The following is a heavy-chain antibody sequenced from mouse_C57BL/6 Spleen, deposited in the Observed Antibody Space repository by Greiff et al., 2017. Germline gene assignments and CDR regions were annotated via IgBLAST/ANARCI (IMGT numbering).Heavy chain of an antibody. V-gene: IGHV1-22*01. Sequence: VQLQQSGPELVKPGASVKMSCKASGYTFTDYNMHWVKQSHGKSLEWIGYINPNNGGTSYNQKFKGQATLTVIKSSSTAYMELRSLTSEDSAVYYCARRGDGYPYAMDYGGQGTSVTVSS. D-gene: IGHD2-3*01. CDR1: GYTFTDYN. CDR3: ARRGDGYPYAMDY. J-gene: IGHJ4*01. CDR2: INPNNGGT.